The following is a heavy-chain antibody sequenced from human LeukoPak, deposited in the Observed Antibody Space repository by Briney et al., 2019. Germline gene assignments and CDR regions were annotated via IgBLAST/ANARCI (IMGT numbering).Heavy chain of an antibody. CDR1: GGSFSGYY. CDR3: ARDFGDCSSTSCYSSWFDP. D-gene: IGHD2-2*03. J-gene: IGHJ5*02. V-gene: IGHV4-34*01. CDR2: INHSGST. Sequence: KPSETLSLTCAVYGGSFSGYYWSWIRQPPGKGLEWIGEINHSGSTNYNPSLKSRVTISVDTSKNQFSLKLSSVTAADTAVYYCARDFGDCSSTSCYSSWFDPWGQGTLVTVSS.